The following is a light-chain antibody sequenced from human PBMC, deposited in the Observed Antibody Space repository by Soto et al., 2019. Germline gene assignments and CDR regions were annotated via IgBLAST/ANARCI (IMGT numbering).Light chain of an antibody. J-gene: IGLJ3*02. V-gene: IGLV1-44*01. CDR2: SNN. Sequence: QSLLTQPPSASGTPGQRVTISCSGSSSNIGSNTVNWYQQLPGTAPKLLIYSNNQRPSGVPDRFSGSKSGTSASLAISGLQSEDEGDYYCAAWDDSLNGIWVFGGGTKLTVL. CDR3: AAWDDSLNGIWV. CDR1: SSNIGSNT.